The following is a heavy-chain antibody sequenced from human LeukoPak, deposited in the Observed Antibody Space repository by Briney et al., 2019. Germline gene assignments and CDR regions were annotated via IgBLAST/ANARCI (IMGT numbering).Heavy chain of an antibody. Sequence: GASVKVSCKASGGTFSSYAISWVRQAPGRGLEWMGGIIPIFGTANYAQTFQGSVTITADESTSTAYMELNSLRAEDTAVYYGAKDLFQQLVPPSYFDYWGQGTLVTVSS. J-gene: IGHJ4*02. CDR3: AKDLFQQLVPPSYFDY. CDR2: IIPIFGTA. D-gene: IGHD6-13*01. V-gene: IGHV1-69*01. CDR1: GGTFSSYA.